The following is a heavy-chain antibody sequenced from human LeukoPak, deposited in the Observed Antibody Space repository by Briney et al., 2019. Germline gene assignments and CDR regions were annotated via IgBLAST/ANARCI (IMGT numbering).Heavy chain of an antibody. V-gene: IGHV1-69*04. D-gene: IGHD3-22*01. CDR1: GGTFSSYA. CDR2: IIPILGIA. CDR3: ARDRDYYYDSSGYYV. J-gene: IGHJ6*02. Sequence: SVKVSCKASGGTFSSYAISWVRQAPGQGLEWMGRIIPILGIANYAQKFQGRVTITADKSMSTAYMELSSLRSEDTAVYYCARDRDYYYDSSGYYVWGQGTTVTVSS.